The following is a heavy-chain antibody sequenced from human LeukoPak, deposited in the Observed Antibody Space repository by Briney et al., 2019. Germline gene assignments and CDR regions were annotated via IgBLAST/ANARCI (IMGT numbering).Heavy chain of an antibody. J-gene: IGHJ6*02. CDR1: GYSFTTYW. CDR2: IYPGDSTT. V-gene: IGHV5-51*01. Sequence: GESLKISCKGSGYSFTTYWVGWVRQMPGKGLEWMGIIYPGDSTTIYSPSFQGQVAISADESISTAYLQWSSLKASDTAMYFCARHRPGDQGYYYYGLDVWGQGTTVTVS. D-gene: IGHD4-17*01. CDR3: ARHRPGDQGYYYYGLDV.